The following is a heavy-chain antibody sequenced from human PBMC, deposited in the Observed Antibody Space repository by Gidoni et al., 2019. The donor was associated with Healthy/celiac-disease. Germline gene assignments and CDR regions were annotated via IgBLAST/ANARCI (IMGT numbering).Heavy chain of an antibody. CDR1: GGSFSGYY. V-gene: IGHV4-34*01. CDR2: INHSGST. Sequence: QVQLQQWGAGLLKPSETLSLTCAVYGGSFSGYYWSWIRQPPGKGLEWIGEINHSGSTNYNPSLKSRVTISVDTSKNQFSLKLSSVTAADTAVYYCARVPLQRWLPFDYWGQGTLVTVSS. D-gene: IGHD5-12*01. CDR3: ARVPLQRWLPFDY. J-gene: IGHJ4*02.